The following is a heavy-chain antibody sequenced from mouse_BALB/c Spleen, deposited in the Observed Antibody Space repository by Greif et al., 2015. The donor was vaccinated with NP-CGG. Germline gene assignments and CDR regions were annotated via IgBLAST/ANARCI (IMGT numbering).Heavy chain of an antibody. Sequence: VQLQQSGAELVRPGASVTLSCKASGYTFTDYEMHWVKQTPMHGLEWIGAIDPETGGTAYNQKFKGKATLTADKSSSTAYMELRSLTSEDSAVYYCTRRLRAYWGQGTLVTVSA. CDR3: TRRLRAY. CDR2: IDPETGGT. V-gene: IGHV1-15*01. CDR1: GYTFTDYE. D-gene: IGHD2-2*01. J-gene: IGHJ3*01.